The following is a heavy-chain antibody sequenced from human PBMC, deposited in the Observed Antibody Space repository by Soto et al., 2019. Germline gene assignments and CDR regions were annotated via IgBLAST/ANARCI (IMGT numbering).Heavy chain of an antibody. Sequence: PSETLSLTCTVSGGSISSYYWTWIRQPPGTGLEWIGEINHSGSTNYNPSLKSRVTISVDTSKNQFSLKLSSVTAADTAVYYCARTPSYYDSSGYYWFDPWGQGTLVTVSS. CDR1: GGSISSYY. CDR3: ARTPSYYDSSGYYWFDP. D-gene: IGHD3-22*01. V-gene: IGHV4-34*01. CDR2: INHSGST. J-gene: IGHJ5*02.